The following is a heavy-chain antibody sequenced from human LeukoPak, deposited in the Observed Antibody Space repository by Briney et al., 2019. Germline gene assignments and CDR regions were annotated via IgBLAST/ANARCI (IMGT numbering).Heavy chain of an antibody. Sequence: SETLSLSCTVSGGSISSYYWSWIRQPPGKGLEWIGYIYYSGSTNYNPSPKSRVTISVDTSKNQFSLKLSSVTAADTAVYYCARVVGSSWSDYWGQGTLVTVSS. CDR1: GGSISSYY. CDR2: IYYSGST. CDR3: ARVVGSSWSDY. D-gene: IGHD6-13*01. J-gene: IGHJ4*02. V-gene: IGHV4-59*01.